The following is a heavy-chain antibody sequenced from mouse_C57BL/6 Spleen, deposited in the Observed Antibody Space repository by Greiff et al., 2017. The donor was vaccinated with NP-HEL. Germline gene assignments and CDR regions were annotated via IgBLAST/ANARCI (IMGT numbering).Heavy chain of an antibody. CDR3: ARDLPVAY. Sequence: EVKLMESGPGLVKPSQSLSLTCSVTGYSITSGYYWNWIRQFPGNKLEWMGYISYDGSNNYNPSLKNRISITRDTSKNQFFLKLNSVTTEDTATYYCARDLPVAYWGQGTLVTVSA. J-gene: IGHJ3*01. CDR1: GYSITSGYY. CDR2: ISYDGSN. V-gene: IGHV3-6*01. D-gene: IGHD2-1*01.